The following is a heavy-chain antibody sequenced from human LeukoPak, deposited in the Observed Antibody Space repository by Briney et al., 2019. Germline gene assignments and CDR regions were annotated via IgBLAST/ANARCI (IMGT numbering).Heavy chain of an antibody. CDR2: ISYDGSNK. Sequence: GGSLRLSCAASGFTFSSYAMHWVRQAPGKGLEGVAVISYDGSNKYYADSVKGRFTISRDNSKNTLYLQMSSLRAEDTAVYYCAREYYDILTGYHDAFDIWGQGTMVTVSS. CDR3: AREYYDILTGYHDAFDI. J-gene: IGHJ3*02. V-gene: IGHV3-30*04. CDR1: GFTFSSYA. D-gene: IGHD3-9*01.